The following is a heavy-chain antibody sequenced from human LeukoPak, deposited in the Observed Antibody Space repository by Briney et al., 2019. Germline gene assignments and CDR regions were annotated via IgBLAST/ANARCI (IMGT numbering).Heavy chain of an antibody. CDR3: ARGARDGYNNGPTGY. Sequence: RASVKVSCKASGYTFTSYGISWVRQAPGQGLEWMGWISAYNGNTNYAQKLQGRVTMTTDTSTSTAYMELRSLRSDDTAVYYCARGARDGYNNGPTGYWGQGTLVTVSS. CDR2: ISAYNGNT. D-gene: IGHD5-24*01. V-gene: IGHV1-18*01. J-gene: IGHJ4*02. CDR1: GYTFTSYG.